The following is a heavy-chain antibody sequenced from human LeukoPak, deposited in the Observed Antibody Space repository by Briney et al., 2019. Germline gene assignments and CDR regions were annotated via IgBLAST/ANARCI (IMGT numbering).Heavy chain of an antibody. CDR3: ARGGSIYGDYVGSFFDY. J-gene: IGHJ4*02. Sequence: PSETLSLTCTVSGGSISSSTYYWGWIRQPPGKGLEWIGSIYYSGTTYYNPSLKSRVTRSADTSKNQFSLKLSSVTAADTAVYYCARGGSIYGDYVGSFFDYWGQGTLVTVSS. CDR1: GGSISSSTYY. D-gene: IGHD4-17*01. V-gene: IGHV4-39*01. CDR2: IYYSGTT.